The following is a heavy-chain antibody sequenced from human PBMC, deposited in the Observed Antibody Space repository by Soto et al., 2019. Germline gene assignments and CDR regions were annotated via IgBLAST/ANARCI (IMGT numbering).Heavy chain of an antibody. CDR2: ISGSGART. Sequence: EVQLLESGGGLVQPGGPLRLSCAASGFAFSSYAMTWVRQSPGKGLECVSAISGSGARTYYADSVKGRFTISRDNSKNTVYLQMMSLRAEDTALYHCAKKGGLSGYGGWDNPNGGFDSWGQGAMVTVSS. CDR3: AKKGGLSGYGGWDNPNGGFDS. J-gene: IGHJ3*02. CDR1: GFAFSSYA. D-gene: IGHD5-12*01. V-gene: IGHV3-23*01.